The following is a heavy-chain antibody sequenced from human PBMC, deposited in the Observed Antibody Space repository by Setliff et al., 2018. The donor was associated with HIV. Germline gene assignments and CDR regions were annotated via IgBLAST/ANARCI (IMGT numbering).Heavy chain of an antibody. CDR3: ARGDYGSGSYYPYYFYYGMDV. D-gene: IGHD3-10*01. CDR2: IIPIYGTQ. J-gene: IGHJ6*02. Sequence: SVKVSCKASGGTFSSYSINWVRQAPGQGLEWMGGIIPIYGTQIYAQKFQGRVTITADESTSTAYMELSSLRSEDTAVYYCARGDYGSGSYYPYYFYYGMDVWGQGTTVTVSS. V-gene: IGHV1-69*13. CDR1: GGTFSSYS.